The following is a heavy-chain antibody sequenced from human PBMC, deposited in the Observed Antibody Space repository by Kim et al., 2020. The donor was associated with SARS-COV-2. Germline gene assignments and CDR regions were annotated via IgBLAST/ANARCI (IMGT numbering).Heavy chain of an antibody. CDR3: MKGGWGWNWDP. CDR2: IDGSDGTT. J-gene: IGHJ5*02. D-gene: IGHD1-7*01. V-gene: IGHV3-23*01. Sequence: GGSLRLSCTTSGFTFTAYAMSWVRQAPGKGLEWVSGIDGSDGTTYYVESVKGRFTISRDNSKNTLYLQMNSLRADDTAVYYCMKGGWGWNWDPWGQGT. CDR1: GFTFTAYA.